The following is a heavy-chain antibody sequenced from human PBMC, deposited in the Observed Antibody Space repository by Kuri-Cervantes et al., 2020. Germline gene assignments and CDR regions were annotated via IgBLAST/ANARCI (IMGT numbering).Heavy chain of an antibody. CDR2: INEDGSET. D-gene: IGHD1-26*01. Sequence: GGSLRLSCAASGFIFSNYWMHWVRQVPGKGLVWVSHINEDGSETNYADSVKGRFTISRDNAKNTFYLQVNSLRAEDTAVYYCARDAPRVGPWGQGTLVTISS. CDR1: GFIFSNYW. V-gene: IGHV3-74*01. CDR3: ARDAPRVGP. J-gene: IGHJ5*02.